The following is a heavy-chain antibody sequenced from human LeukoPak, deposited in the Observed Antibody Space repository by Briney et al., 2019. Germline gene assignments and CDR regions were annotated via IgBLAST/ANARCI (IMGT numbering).Heavy chain of an antibody. CDR2: INPKSGGT. V-gene: IGHV1-2*02. CDR3: ARDRNGDGLAYFDY. CDR1: GYTFTDYL. Sequence: ASVKVSCKASGYTFTDYLMHWVRQAPGQGLEWMGWINPKSGGTSSAQKFQGRVTMTRDTSISTAYMELSMLRSDDTAVYYCARDRNGDGLAYFDYWGQGTLVTVSS. J-gene: IGHJ4*02. D-gene: IGHD5-24*01.